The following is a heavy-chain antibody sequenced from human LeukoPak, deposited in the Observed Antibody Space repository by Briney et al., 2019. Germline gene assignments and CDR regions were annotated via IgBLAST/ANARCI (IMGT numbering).Heavy chain of an antibody. J-gene: IGHJ4*02. CDR2: ISWNSGHI. V-gene: IGHV3-9*02. Sequence: GRSLRLSCAASGFTSDDYAIHWVRQAPGKGLEWVSGISWNSGHIGYADSVKGRFTISRDNAKNSLYLQVNSLRAEDTAMYYCAEESPIRSFDYWGQGTLVTVSS. CDR3: AEESPIRSFDY. CDR1: GFTSDDYA. D-gene: IGHD4-17*01.